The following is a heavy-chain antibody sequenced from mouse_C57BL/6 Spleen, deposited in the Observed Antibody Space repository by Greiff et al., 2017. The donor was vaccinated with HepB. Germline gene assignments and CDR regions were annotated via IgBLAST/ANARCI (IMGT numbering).Heavy chain of an antibody. CDR3: ARGGSSLYFDY. CDR2: IYPGDGDT. V-gene: IGHV1-80*01. Sequence: VQLQESGAELVKPGASVKISCKASGYAFSSYWMNWVKQRPGKGLEWIGQIYPGDGDTNYNGKFKGKATLTADKSSSTAYMQLSSLTSEDSAVYFCARGGSSLYFDYWGQGTTLTVSS. J-gene: IGHJ2*01. D-gene: IGHD1-1*01. CDR1: GYAFSSYW.